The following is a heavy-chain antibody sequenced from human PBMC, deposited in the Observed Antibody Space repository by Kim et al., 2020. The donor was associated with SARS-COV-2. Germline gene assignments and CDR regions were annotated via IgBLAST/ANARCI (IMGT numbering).Heavy chain of an antibody. CDR3: ARDRRFREVNIAKYYYYGMDV. D-gene: IGHD3-10*01. V-gene: IGHV1-46*04. Sequence: ASVKVSCKPSGYIFTSYYIHWVRQAPGQGLEWMGIINPSNGSTTYAQKLQGRVTMTRDTSTSTVYMELSSLRSEDTAVYYCARDRRFREVNIAKYYYYGMDVWGQGTTVSVSS. CDR1: GYIFTSYY. CDR2: INPSNGST. J-gene: IGHJ6*02.